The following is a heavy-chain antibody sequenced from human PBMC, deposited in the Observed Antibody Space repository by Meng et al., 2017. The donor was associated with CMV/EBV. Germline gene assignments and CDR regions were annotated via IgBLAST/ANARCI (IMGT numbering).Heavy chain of an antibody. CDR2: IYYSGST. CDR3: ARAVGGSGWYYFDY. Sequence: SETLSLTCTVSGGSISSSSYYWGWIRQPPGKGLEWIGSIYYSGSTYYNQSLKSRVTISVDTSKNQFSLKLSSVTAADTAVYYCARAVGGSGWYYFDYWGQGTLVTVSS. J-gene: IGHJ4*02. CDR1: GGSISSSSYY. V-gene: IGHV4-39*07. D-gene: IGHD6-19*01.